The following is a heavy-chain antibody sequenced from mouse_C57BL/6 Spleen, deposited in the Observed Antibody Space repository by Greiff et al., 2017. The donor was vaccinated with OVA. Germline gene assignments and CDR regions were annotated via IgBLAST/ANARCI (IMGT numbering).Heavy chain of an antibody. J-gene: IGHJ3*01. V-gene: IGHV1-85*01. CDR3: ERRSTMVTTEFAY. D-gene: IGHD2-2*01. CDR1: GYTFTSYD. Sequence: QVQLQQSGPELVKPGASVKLSCKASGYTFTSYDINWVKQRPGQGLEWIGWIYPRDGSTKYNEKFKGKATLTVDTSSSSAYMELHSLTSEDAADYFSERRSTMVTTEFAYWGQGTLVTVSA. CDR2: IYPRDGST.